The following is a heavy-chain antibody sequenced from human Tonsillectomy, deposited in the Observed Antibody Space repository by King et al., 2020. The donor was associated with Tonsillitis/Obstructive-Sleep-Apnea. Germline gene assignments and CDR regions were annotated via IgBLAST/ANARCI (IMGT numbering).Heavy chain of an antibody. CDR3: ARTPYCSRTSCHYFDY. D-gene: IGHD2-2*01. J-gene: IGHJ4*02. CDR2: TYYSGST. CDR1: GGSISSRSYY. V-gene: IGHV4-39*01. Sequence: LQLQESGPGLVKPSETLSLTCTVSGGSISSRSYYWGWIRQPPGKGLEWIGSTYYSGSTYSKPSLKSRVTISVDTSKNQVSLNLRSVTAADTAVYYCARTPYCSRTSCHYFDYWGQGTLVTVSS.